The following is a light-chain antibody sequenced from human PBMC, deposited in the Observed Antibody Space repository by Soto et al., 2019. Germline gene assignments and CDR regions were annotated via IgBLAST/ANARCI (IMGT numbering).Light chain of an antibody. V-gene: IGKV1-39*01. CDR1: QSISSY. Sequence: IHLPQYPSSLSASVGDRFTITCRASQSISSYLNWYRQKPGKAPKLLIYAASSLQSGVPSRFSGSGSGTDFTLTISSLQPEDFATYYCQQSYSTPRTFGPGTKVDIK. CDR3: QQSYSTPRT. CDR2: AAS. J-gene: IGKJ3*01.